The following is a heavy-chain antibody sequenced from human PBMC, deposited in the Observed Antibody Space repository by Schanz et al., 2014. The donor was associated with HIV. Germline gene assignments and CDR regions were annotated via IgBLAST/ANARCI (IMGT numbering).Heavy chain of an antibody. CDR2: IDSAGMTT. V-gene: IGHV3-74*01. Sequence: EVQLVESGGGLVQPGGSLRLSCAASGFTFSTYWMHWVRQAPGKGLVWVSRIDSAGMTTNYADSVKGRFAISRDNAKRTLYLQMNSLRAEESAVFYCARESNGAFDLWGRGTLVTVSS. CDR3: ARESNGAFDL. CDR1: GFTFSTYW. J-gene: IGHJ2*01.